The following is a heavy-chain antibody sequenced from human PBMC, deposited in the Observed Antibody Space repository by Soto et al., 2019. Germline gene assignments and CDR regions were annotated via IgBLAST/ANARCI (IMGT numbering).Heavy chain of an antibody. Sequence: QVQLVQSGAEVKKPGASVKVSCKVAGYGFTGYYIHWVRQAPGQGLEWMGWVKPSTGDTDYAQKLQGRGTMTRDTSSSTAYLEVSSLRIDDTAVYYCARDLYGSAWYFFDYWGQGTLVTVSS. D-gene: IGHD6-13*01. CDR1: GYGFTGYY. V-gene: IGHV1-2*02. J-gene: IGHJ4*02. CDR2: VKPSTGDT. CDR3: ARDLYGSAWYFFDY.